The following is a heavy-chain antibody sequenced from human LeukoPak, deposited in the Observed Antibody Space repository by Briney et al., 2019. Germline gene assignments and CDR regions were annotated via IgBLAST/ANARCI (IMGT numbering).Heavy chain of an antibody. V-gene: IGHV4-4*07. CDR3: ARGIRDGYTKYLSYYYYMDV. Sequence: SETLSLTCTVSGGSISSYYWSWIRQPAGKGLEWIGRIHTSGSTNNNPSFKSRVTISVDTSKKQLSLKLSSVTAADTAVYYCARGIRDGYTKYLSYYYYMDVWGKGTTVTVSS. CDR2: IHTSGST. D-gene: IGHD5-24*01. CDR1: GGSISSYY. J-gene: IGHJ6*03.